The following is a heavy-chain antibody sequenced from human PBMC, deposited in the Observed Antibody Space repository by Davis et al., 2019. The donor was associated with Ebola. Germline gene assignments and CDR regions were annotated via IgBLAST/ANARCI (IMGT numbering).Heavy chain of an antibody. J-gene: IGHJ5*02. V-gene: IGHV3-73*01. CDR1: GFTFSGSA. CDR3: TRRDYDFWSGYYWFDP. D-gene: IGHD3-3*01. CDR2: IRSKANSYAT. Sequence: GESLKISCAASGFTFSGSAMHWVRQASGKGLEWVGRIRSKANSYATAYAASVKGRFTISSDDSKNTAYLQMNSLKTEDTAVYYCTRRDYDFWSGYYWFDPWGQGTLVTVSS.